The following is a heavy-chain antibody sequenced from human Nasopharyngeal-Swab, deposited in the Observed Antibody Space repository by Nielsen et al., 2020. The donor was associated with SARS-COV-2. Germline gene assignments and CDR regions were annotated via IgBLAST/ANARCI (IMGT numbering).Heavy chain of an antibody. CDR3: AKDGGTSSSPLDP. V-gene: IGHV3-30*18. CDR2: ISYDGSNK. D-gene: IGHD6-13*01. CDR1: GFTFSSYG. Sequence: GESLKISCAASGFTFSSYGMHWVRQAPGKGLEWVAVISYDGSNKYYADSVKGRFTISRDNSKNTLYLQMNSLRAEDTAVYYCAKDGGTSSSPLDPWGQGTLVTVSS. J-gene: IGHJ5*02.